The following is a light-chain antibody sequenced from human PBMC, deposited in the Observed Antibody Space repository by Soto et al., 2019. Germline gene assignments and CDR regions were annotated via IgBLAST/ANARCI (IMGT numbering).Light chain of an antibody. CDR3: SSYTSISTYV. V-gene: IGLV2-14*01. CDR2: EVN. J-gene: IGLJ1*01. Sequence: QSALTQPASVSGSPGQSITISCTGTSSDVGGYNYVSWYQHHPGKAPQLMIYEVNNRPSGVSNRFSGSKSGNTASLTISGLQAEDEADYYCSSYTSISTYVFGSGTKGTVL. CDR1: SSDVGGYNY.